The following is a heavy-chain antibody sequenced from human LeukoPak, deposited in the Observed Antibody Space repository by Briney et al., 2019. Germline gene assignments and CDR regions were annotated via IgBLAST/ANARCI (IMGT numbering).Heavy chain of an antibody. CDR3: ARNYYDILTGVGNYYYYMYV. CDR1: GCTFTSYY. D-gene: IGHD3-9*01. V-gene: IGHV1-46*03. Sequence: GASVKVSCKASGCTFTSYYMHWVRQAPGQGLEWMGIINPSGGSTSYAQKFQGRVTMTRDTSTSTVYMELSSLRSEDTAVYYCARNYYDILTGVGNYYYYMYVWDKGTTVTVSS. CDR2: INPSGGST. J-gene: IGHJ6*03.